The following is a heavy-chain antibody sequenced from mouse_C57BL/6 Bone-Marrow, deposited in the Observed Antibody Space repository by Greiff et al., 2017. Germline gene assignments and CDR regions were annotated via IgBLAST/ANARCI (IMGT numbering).Heavy chain of an antibody. J-gene: IGHJ2*01. Sequence: EVKLEESGGGLVKPGGSLKLSCAASGFTFSSYAMSWVRQTPEKRLEWVATISDGGSYTYYPDNVKGRFTISRDNAKNNLYLQMSHLKSEDTAMYYCARDPNYYGSSSYYFDYWGQGTTLTVSS. V-gene: IGHV5-4*01. CDR1: GFTFSSYA. D-gene: IGHD1-1*01. CDR2: ISDGGSYT. CDR3: ARDPNYYGSSSYYFDY.